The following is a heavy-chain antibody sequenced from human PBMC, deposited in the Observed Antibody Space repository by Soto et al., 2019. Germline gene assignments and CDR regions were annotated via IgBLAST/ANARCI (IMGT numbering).Heavy chain of an antibody. J-gene: IGHJ6*03. CDR3: AKFRGVIYYMDV. V-gene: IGHV3-23*01. CDR1: GFTFSSYA. CDR2: ISGSGGST. D-gene: IGHD3-10*01. Sequence: EVQLLESGGGLVQPGGSLRLSCAASGFTFSSYAMSWVRQAPGKGLEWVSAISGSGGSTYYADSVKGRFTISRDNSKNTLYLQMNSLRAEETAVYYCAKFRGVIYYMDVWGKGTTVTVSS.